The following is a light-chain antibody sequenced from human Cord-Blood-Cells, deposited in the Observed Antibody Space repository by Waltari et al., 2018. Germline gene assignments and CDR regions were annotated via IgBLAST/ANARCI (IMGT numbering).Light chain of an antibody. CDR1: SSDVGGYNY. CDR2: DVS. CDR3: CSYAGSYTVV. V-gene: IGLV2-11*01. J-gene: IGLJ2*01. Sequence: QSALTQPRSVSGSPGQSVTLSCTGTSSDVGGYNYVSWYQQHPGKAPKLMIYDVSKRPSGVPDRFSGSKSGNTASLTISGRQAEDEADYYCCSYAGSYTVVFGGGTKLTVL.